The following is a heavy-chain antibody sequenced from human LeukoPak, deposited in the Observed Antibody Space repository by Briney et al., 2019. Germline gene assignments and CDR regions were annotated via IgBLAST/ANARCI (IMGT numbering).Heavy chain of an antibody. Sequence: PSETLSLTCTVSGGSISSYYWSWIRQPPGKGLEWIGYIYYSGSTNYNPSLKSRVTISVDTSKNQFSLKPSSVTAADTAVYYCARVSGVVPAAPSHFDYWGQGTLVTVSS. J-gene: IGHJ4*02. CDR3: ARVSGVVPAAPSHFDY. CDR1: GGSISSYY. D-gene: IGHD2-2*01. V-gene: IGHV4-59*01. CDR2: IYYSGST.